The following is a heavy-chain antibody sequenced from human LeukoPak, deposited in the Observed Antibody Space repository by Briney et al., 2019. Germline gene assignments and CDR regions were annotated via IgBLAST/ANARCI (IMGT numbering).Heavy chain of an antibody. Sequence: PGGSLRLSCAASGFTFSSYGMHWVRQAPGKGLEWVAVIWYDGSNKYYADSVKGRFTISRDNSKNTLYLQMNSLRAEDTAVYYCAEVPTRVIGAFDIWGQGTMVTVSS. CDR1: GFTFSSYG. D-gene: IGHD3-16*02. V-gene: IGHV3-33*06. J-gene: IGHJ3*02. CDR3: AEVPTRVIGAFDI. CDR2: IWYDGSNK.